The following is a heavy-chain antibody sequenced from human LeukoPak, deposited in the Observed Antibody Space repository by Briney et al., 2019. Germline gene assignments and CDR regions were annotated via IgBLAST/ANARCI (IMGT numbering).Heavy chain of an antibody. J-gene: IGHJ4*02. Sequence: SGGSLRLSCTASGFTFGDYAMSWVRQAPGKGLEWVGFIRSKAYGGTTEYAASVKGRFTISRDDSKSIAYLQMNSLKTEDTAVYYCTRARIVGAISPVYWGQGTLVTVSS. V-gene: IGHV3-49*04. CDR3: TRARIVGAISPVY. CDR1: GFTFGDYA. CDR2: IRSKAYGGTT. D-gene: IGHD1-26*01.